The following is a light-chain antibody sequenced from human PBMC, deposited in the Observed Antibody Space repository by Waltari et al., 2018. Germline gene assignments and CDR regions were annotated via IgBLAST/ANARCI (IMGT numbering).Light chain of an antibody. J-gene: IGLJ3*02. V-gene: IGLV2-14*01. CDR3: SSYSTTFTVL. Sequence: QSALTQPASVSGSLGQSISISCAGTSNDVGPHNLVSWYQQYPGRAPKLVIYEVTNRPSGISSRFSGSKSGNTASLTISGLQSEDEAEYFCSSYSTTFTVLFGGGTKVTV. CDR1: SNDVGPHNL. CDR2: EVT.